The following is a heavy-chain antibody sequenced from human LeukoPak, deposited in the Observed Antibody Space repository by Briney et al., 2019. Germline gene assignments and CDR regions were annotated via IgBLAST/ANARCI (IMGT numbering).Heavy chain of an antibody. CDR3: ARRGLIDY. CDR2: IYYSGST. Sequence: ASETLSLTCTVSGASISTNFWSWVRQPPGKGLEWIGYIYYSGSTYYNPSLKSRVTISVDTSKNQFSLNLSSVTAADTAVYYCARRGLIDYWGQGTLVTVSS. CDR1: GASISTNF. V-gene: IGHV4-59*04. D-gene: IGHD3/OR15-3a*01. J-gene: IGHJ4*02.